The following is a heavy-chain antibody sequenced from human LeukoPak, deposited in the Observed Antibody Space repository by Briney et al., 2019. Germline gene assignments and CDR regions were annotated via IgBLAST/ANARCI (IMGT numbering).Heavy chain of an antibody. Sequence: SETLSLTCSVSGDSVSTTNYYWSWIRQPPGKGLEWIGYIYYSGSTNYNPSLKSRVTISVDTSKNQFSLKLSSVTAADTAVYYCARVSPWSSSWYYFDYWGQGTLVTVSS. CDR2: IYYSGST. J-gene: IGHJ4*02. CDR3: ARVSPWSSSWYYFDY. V-gene: IGHV4-61*01. CDR1: GDSVSTTNYY. D-gene: IGHD6-13*01.